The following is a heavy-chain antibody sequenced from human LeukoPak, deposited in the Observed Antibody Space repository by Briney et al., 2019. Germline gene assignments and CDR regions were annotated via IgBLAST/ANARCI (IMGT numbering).Heavy chain of an antibody. J-gene: IGHJ3*02. Sequence: SETLSLTCTVSGGSISSSSYYWGWIRQPPGQGLEWIGSIYYSGSTYYNPSLKSRVTISVDTSKNQFSLRLSSVTAADTAVYYCARSLHYYDSSGYRDAFDIWGQGTMVTVSS. CDR2: IYYSGST. CDR1: GGSISSSSYY. D-gene: IGHD3-22*01. V-gene: IGHV4-39*01. CDR3: ARSLHYYDSSGYRDAFDI.